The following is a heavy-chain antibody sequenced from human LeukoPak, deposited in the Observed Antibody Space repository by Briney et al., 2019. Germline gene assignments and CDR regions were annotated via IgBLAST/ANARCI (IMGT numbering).Heavy chain of an antibody. CDR3: ARDGYNYPYDY. J-gene: IGHJ4*02. D-gene: IGHD5-24*01. V-gene: IGHV1-69*04. Sequence: GAPVKVSCKASGGTFSSYAISWVRQAPGQGLEWMGRIIPILGIANYAQKFQGRVTITADKSTSTAYMELSSLRSEDTAVYYCARDGYNYPYDYWGQGTLVTVSS. CDR1: GGTFSSYA. CDR2: IIPILGIA.